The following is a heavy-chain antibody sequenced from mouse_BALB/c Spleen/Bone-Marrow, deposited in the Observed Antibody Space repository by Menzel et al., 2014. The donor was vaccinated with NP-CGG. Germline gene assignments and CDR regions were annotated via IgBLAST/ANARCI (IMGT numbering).Heavy chain of an antibody. CDR3: ARSGNYYGNYYWYFDV. V-gene: IGHV1S33*01. Sequence: LMESGPELVKPGALVKISCKASGYTFTSYDINWVKQRPGQGLEWIGWIYPGDGSTKYNEKFKGKATLTADKSFSTAYMQLSSLTSENSAVYLCARSGNYYGNYYWYFDVWGAGTTVTVSS. CDR2: IYPGDGST. D-gene: IGHD2-1*01. CDR1: GYTFTSYD. J-gene: IGHJ1*01.